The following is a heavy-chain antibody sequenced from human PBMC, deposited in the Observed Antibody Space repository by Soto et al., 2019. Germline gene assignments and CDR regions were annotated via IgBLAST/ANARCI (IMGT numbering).Heavy chain of an antibody. V-gene: IGHV3-74*01. CDR1: GFTLSRYW. CDR3: ARGGNGGSFDY. D-gene: IGHD2-15*01. CDR2: INGDGSSA. J-gene: IGHJ4*02. Sequence: EVQLVESGGGLVQRGGSLRLSCAVSGFTLSRYWMHWVRQAPGKGLEWVSRINGDGSSAVYADSVKGRFTISRDDAKNTLYLQMNSLRAEDTAVYFCARGGNGGSFDYWGQGTLVTASS.